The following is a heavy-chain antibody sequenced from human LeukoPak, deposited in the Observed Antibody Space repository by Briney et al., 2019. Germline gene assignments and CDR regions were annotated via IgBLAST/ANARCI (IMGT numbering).Heavy chain of an antibody. CDR1: GYTFTSYG. Sequence: EASMKVSCKASGYTFTSYGITWVRQAPGQGLEWMGWISGYNGNTNYAQKFQGRVTMTTDTSTSTVYMELRSLRSDDTAVYYCARAGAVVDNWFDPWGQGTLVTVSS. V-gene: IGHV1-18*01. D-gene: IGHD2-15*01. CDR2: ISGYNGNT. J-gene: IGHJ5*02. CDR3: ARAGAVVDNWFDP.